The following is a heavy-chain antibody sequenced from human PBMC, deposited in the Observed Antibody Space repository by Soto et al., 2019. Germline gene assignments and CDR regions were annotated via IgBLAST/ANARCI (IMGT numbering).Heavy chain of an antibody. V-gene: IGHV3-23*01. CDR3: AKDATRSSGWYHFDY. Sequence: EVQLSESGGGLVQPGGSLRLSCAASRFTFNSFAMGWVRQAPGKGLEWVSVINDSGDTTYYTDSVKGRFTISRDNSKNTLYLQMNSLRAEDTAVYYCAKDATRSSGWYHFDYWGQGALVTVSS. CDR2: INDSGDTT. D-gene: IGHD6-19*01. J-gene: IGHJ4*02. CDR1: RFTFNSFA.